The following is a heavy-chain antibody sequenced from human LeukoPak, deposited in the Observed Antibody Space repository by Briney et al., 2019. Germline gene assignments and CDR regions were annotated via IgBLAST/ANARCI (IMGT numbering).Heavy chain of an antibody. D-gene: IGHD4-11*01. CDR3: ARFSTVTTSFDY. V-gene: IGHV3-21*01. CDR1: GFTFSSYS. J-gene: IGHJ4*02. CDR2: ISSSSGYI. Sequence: GGSLRLSCAASGFTFSSYSMNWVRQAPGKGLEWVSSISSSSGYIYYADSVKGRFTISRDNAKNSLYLQMNSLRAEDTAVYYCARFSTVTTSFDYWGQGTLVTVSS.